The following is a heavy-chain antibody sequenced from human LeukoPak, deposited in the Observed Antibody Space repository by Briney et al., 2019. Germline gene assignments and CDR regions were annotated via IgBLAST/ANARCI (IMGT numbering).Heavy chain of an antibody. V-gene: IGHV3-7*01. CDR1: GFSFSSYW. CDR2: IKQDGSEK. J-gene: IGHJ6*02. CDR3: ARAPRWGLGGAYYYGLDV. Sequence: PGGSLRLSCAASGFSFSSYWMSWVRQAPGKGLEWVANIKQDGSEKYYVDSVKGRFTISRDNAKNSLYLQMNSLRAEDTAVYYCARAPRWGLGGAYYYGLDVWGQGTTVTVSS. D-gene: IGHD7-27*01.